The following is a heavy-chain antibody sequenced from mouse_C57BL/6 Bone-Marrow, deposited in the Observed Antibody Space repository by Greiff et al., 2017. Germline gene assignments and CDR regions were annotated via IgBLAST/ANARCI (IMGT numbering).Heavy chain of an antibody. D-gene: IGHD1-1*01. Sequence: DVMLVESGGGLVKPGGSLKLSCAASGFTFSSYAMSWVRQTPEKRLEWVATISDGGSYTYYPDNVKGRFTISRDNAKNNLYLQMSHLKSEDTAMYYCASVVATDYYAMDYWGQGTSVTVSS. CDR3: ASVVATDYYAMDY. CDR1: GFTFSSYA. V-gene: IGHV5-4*03. CDR2: ISDGGSYT. J-gene: IGHJ4*01.